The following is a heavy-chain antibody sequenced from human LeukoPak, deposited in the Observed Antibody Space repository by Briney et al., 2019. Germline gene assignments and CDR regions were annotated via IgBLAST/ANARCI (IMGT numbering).Heavy chain of an antibody. CDR1: GYTFNNFG. D-gene: IGHD2-15*01. J-gene: IGHJ4*02. CDR2: ISIGDGRT. CDR3: SRSYYSSSWYYFDH. Sequence: ASVKVSCKTSGYTFNNFGITWVRQAPRQGPEWIGWISIGDGRTHYGRKFQDRVSMTREMSSNTAFLELNSLRSDDTAVYFCSRSYYSSSWYYFDHWGQGTLVIVSS. V-gene: IGHV1-18*01.